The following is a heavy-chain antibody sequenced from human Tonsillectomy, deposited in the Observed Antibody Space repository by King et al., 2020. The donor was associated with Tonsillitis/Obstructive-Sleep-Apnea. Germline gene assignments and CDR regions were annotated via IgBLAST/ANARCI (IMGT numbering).Heavy chain of an antibody. D-gene: IGHD6-13*01. CDR2: IYYSGST. Sequence: QLQESGPGLVKPSETLSLTCTVPGGSISSSSYYWGWIRQPPGKGLEWIGSIYYSGSTYYNPSLKSRVTISVDTSKNQFSLKLSSVTAADTAVYYCARLAEVIAAAGFFDYWGQGTLVTVSS. CDR3: ARLAEVIAAAGFFDY. J-gene: IGHJ4*02. V-gene: IGHV4-39*01. CDR1: GGSISSSSYY.